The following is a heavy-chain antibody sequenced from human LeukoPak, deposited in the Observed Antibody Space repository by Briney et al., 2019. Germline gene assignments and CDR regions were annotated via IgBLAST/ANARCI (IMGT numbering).Heavy chain of an antibody. CDR3: ARERSYYYDSSGYGVFRY. CDR1: GFTFSSYA. Sequence: PGGSLRLSCAASGFTFSSYAMHWVRQAPGKGLEWVAVISYDGSNKYYADSVKGRFTISRDNSKNTQYLQMNSLRAEDTAVYYCARERSYYYDSSGYGVFRYWGQGTLVTVSS. CDR2: ISYDGSNK. V-gene: IGHV3-30*04. J-gene: IGHJ4*02. D-gene: IGHD3-22*01.